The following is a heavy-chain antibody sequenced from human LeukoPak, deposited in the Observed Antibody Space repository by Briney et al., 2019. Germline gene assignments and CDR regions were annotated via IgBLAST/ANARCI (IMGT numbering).Heavy chain of an antibody. CDR2: IYYSGST. D-gene: IGHD4-23*01. J-gene: IGHJ4*02. V-gene: IGHV4-31*03. Sequence: SQTLSLTCTVSGGSISSGGYYWSWIRQHPGKGLEWIGYIYYSGSTYYNPSLKSRVTISVDTSKNQFSLKLSSVTAADTAVYYCARGGNPDFDYWGQGTLVTVSS. CDR1: GGSISSGGYY. CDR3: ARGGNPDFDY.